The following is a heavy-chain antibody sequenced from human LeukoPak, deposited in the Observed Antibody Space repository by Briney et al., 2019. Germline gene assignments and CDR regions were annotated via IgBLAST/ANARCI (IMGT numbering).Heavy chain of an antibody. CDR2: INPNSGGT. CDR1: GYTFTGYY. V-gene: IGHV1-2*02. J-gene: IGHJ4*02. D-gene: IGHD5-24*01. Sequence: ASVKVSCKASGYTFTGYYMHWVRQAPGQGLEWMGWINPNSGGTNYAQKFQGRVTMTRDTSISTAYMELSRLRSDDTAVYYCAREMATIEGDYFDYWGQGTLVTVSS. CDR3: AREMATIEGDYFDY.